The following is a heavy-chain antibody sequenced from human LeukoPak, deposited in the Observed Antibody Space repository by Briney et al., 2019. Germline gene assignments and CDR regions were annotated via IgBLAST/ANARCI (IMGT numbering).Heavy chain of an antibody. J-gene: IGHJ4*02. Sequence: PSETLSLTCTVSGGSINNYYRSWIRQPPGKGLEWIGYISYRGNTNYIPSLKSRVTISLDTSKSQFSLQLSSVTAADTAVYYCARLKTILLQDSWAYYIDYWGQGTLVTVSS. CDR1: GGSINNYY. CDR2: ISYRGNT. V-gene: IGHV4-59*08. D-gene: IGHD3-3*01. CDR3: ARLKTILLQDSWAYYIDY.